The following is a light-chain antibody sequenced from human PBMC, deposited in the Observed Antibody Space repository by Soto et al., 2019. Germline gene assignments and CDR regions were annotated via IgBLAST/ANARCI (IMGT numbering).Light chain of an antibody. Sequence: DIQMTQSPSSLSASVGDRVTITCRASQSISSYLNWYQQKPGKAPKLLIYAASNLQSGVPSRFSVSGSGTDFTLTISSLQPEDFATYYCQQSYSTLWTCGQGTKVEIK. CDR3: QQSYSTLWT. CDR1: QSISSY. CDR2: AAS. V-gene: IGKV1-39*01. J-gene: IGKJ1*01.